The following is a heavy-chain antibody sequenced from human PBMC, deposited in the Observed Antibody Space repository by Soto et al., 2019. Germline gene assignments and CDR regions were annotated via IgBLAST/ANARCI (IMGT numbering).Heavy chain of an antibody. J-gene: IGHJ4*02. CDR1: GFTFSSYC. D-gene: IGHD3-10*01. V-gene: IGHV3-30*03. Sequence: GGSLRLSCAASGFTFSSYCMHWVRQAPGKGLEWVAVISYDGSNKYYADSVKGRFTISRDNSKNTVYLQMNSLRAEDTAVYYCARDQHYYGSGSYNDYWGQGTLVTVSS. CDR3: ARDQHYYGSGSYNDY. CDR2: ISYDGSNK.